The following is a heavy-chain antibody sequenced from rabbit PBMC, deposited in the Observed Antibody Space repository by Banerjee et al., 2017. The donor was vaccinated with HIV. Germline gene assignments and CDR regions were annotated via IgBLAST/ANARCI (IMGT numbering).Heavy chain of an antibody. Sequence: QEQLEESGGGLVQPEGSLTLSCKASGFSFSSGYDMCWVRQAPGKGLEWIACIYAGSSGSTYYATWAKGRFTISKTSSTTVTLQMTSLTAADTATYFCARGSGGGGDGCDLWGQGTLVTVS. J-gene: IGHJ3*01. D-gene: IGHD2-1*01. CDR3: ARGSGGGGDGCDL. V-gene: IGHV1S45*01. CDR1: GFSFSSGYD. CDR2: IYAGSSGST.